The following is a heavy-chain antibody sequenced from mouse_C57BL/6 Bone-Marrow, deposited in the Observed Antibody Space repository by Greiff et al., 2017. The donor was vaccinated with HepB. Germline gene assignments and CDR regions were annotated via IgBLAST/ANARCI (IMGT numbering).Heavy chain of an antibody. CDR2: IYPGDGDS. CDR1: AYAFSNYW. CDR3: ARGARATGFDS. D-gene: IGHD3-1*01. V-gene: IGHV1-80*01. Sequence: SGAERVRLGPPGKISAKASAYAFSNYWWNWLKKRPGQGLEWIGQIYPGDGDSNHNGKFKGKATLTADKSSSAAYMQLSSLTSEDPAVYFCARGARATGFDSWGQGTTLTVSS. J-gene: IGHJ2*01.